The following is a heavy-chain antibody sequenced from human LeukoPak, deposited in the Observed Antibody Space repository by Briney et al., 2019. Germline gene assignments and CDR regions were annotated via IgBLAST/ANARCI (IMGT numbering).Heavy chain of an antibody. CDR2: INYSGTT. Sequence: SQTLSLTCTVSGGSISSGGYYWSWIRQHPGKGLEWTGYINYSGTTYYNPSLKSRVTISVDTSKNQFSLKLSSVTAADTAVYYCARGEERYSYGYPSHFDYWGQGTLVTVSS. J-gene: IGHJ4*02. CDR3: ARGEERYSYGYPSHFDY. D-gene: IGHD5-18*01. V-gene: IGHV4-31*03. CDR1: GGSISSGGYY.